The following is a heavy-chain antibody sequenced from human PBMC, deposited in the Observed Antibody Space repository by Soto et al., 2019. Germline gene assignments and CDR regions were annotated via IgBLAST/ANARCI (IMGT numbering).Heavy chain of an antibody. J-gene: IGHJ5*02. D-gene: IGHD3-3*01. CDR3: ARVTNIISRFSSRFDP. Sequence: NPSETLSLTCTVSGGSISSYYWSWIRQPPGKGLEWIGYIHNSGSIYYNPSLKSRLSISVDTSKNQFSLKLSSVTAADTAVYFCARVTNIISRFSSRFDPWGQGTLVTVSS. CDR1: GGSISSYY. CDR2: IHNSGSI. V-gene: IGHV4-4*09.